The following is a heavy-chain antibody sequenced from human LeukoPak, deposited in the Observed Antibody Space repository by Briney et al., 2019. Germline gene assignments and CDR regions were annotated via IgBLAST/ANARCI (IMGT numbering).Heavy chain of an antibody. CDR1: GFTFSSYA. D-gene: IGHD4-17*01. J-gene: IGHJ4*02. Sequence: GGSLRLSCAASGFTFSSYAMSWVRQAPGKGLEWVSAISGSGGSTYYADSVKGRFTIPRDNSKNTLYLQMNSLTVEDTAVYYCARDPFMTTGWGIDYWGQGTLVTVSS. CDR3: ARDPFMTTGWGIDY. CDR2: ISGSGGST. V-gene: IGHV3-23*01.